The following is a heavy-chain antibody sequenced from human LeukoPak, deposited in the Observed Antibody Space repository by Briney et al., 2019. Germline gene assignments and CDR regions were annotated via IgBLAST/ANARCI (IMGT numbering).Heavy chain of an antibody. CDR3: AKQLGYCSDGSCYFES. CDR1: GFTFSNYA. CDR2: ISDSGSST. Sequence: GGSLRVSCEASGFTFSNYAMSWVRQAPGKGLEWFSAISDSGSSTYYAHSVKGRFTISRDNSKNTLYLQMHSLRAEDTAVYYCAKQLGYCSDGSCYFESWGQGTLVTVSS. V-gene: IGHV3-23*01. J-gene: IGHJ4*02. D-gene: IGHD2-15*01.